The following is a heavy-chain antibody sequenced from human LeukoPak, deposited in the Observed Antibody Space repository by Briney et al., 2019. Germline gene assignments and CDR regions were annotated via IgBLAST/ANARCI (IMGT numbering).Heavy chain of an antibody. J-gene: IGHJ4*02. CDR3: ASRGVASNWVHYYYKRGYSDY. CDR1: GFTFSDYY. D-gene: IGHD3-22*01. V-gene: IGHV3-11*04. CDR2: ISSSGSTI. Sequence: GGSLRLSCAASGFTFSDYYMSWMRQAPGKGRAGVSYISSSGSTIYYADSVKGRFTISRDNAKNSLYLQMNSLRAEDTAVDLCASRGVASNWVHYYYKRGYSDYWGQGTLVTVSS.